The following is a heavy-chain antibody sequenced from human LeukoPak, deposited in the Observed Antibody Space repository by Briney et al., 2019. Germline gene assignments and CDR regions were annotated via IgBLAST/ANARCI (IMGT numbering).Heavy chain of an antibody. D-gene: IGHD1-1*01. CDR1: GGSISGYY. J-gene: IGHJ4*02. CDR3: ARDKVPGDY. CDR2: IFYSGSA. Sequence: SETLSLTCTVSGGSISGYYWNWIRQPPGKGLERIGYIFYSGSADYNPALKSRVTISVDTSKNQFSLKLSSVTAADTAVYYCARDKVPGDYWGQGTLVTVSS. V-gene: IGHV4-59*01.